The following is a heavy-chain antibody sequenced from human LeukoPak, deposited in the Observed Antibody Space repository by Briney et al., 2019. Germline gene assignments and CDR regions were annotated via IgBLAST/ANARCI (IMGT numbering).Heavy chain of an antibody. D-gene: IGHD2-2*01. V-gene: IGHV4-34*01. J-gene: IGHJ5*02. Sequence: SETLSLTCAVYGGSFSGYYWSWIRQPPGKGLEWIGEINHSGSTNYNPSLKSRVTISVDTSKNQFSLKLSSVPAADTAVYYCARHGFWRGYCSSTSCYRWDNWFDPWGQGTLVTVSS. CDR2: INHSGST. CDR1: GGSFSGYY. CDR3: ARHGFWRGYCSSTSCYRWDNWFDP.